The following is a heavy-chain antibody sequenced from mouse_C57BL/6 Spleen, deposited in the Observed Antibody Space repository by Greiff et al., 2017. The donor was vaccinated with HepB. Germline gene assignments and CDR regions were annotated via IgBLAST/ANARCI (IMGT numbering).Heavy chain of an antibody. CDR3: AREKDYDGHFDN. CDR2: IDPSDSET. V-gene: IGHV1-52*01. CDR1: GYTFTSYW. D-gene: IGHD2-4*01. Sequence: QVQLKQSGAELVRHGSSVKLSCKASGYTFTSYWMHWVKQRPIQGLEWIGNIDPSDSETHYNQKFKDKATLTVGKSSSPAHMQLRSLTSEDSAVYNCAREKDYDGHFDNWGQGTTLKVAS. J-gene: IGHJ2*01.